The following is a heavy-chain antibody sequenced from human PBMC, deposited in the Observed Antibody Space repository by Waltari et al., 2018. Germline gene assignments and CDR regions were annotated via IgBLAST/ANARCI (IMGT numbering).Heavy chain of an antibody. CDR1: GFTFSSYW. CDR3: ARDLPAVAGILFDY. CDR2: IKQDGSGK. V-gene: IGHV3-7*01. J-gene: IGHJ4*02. D-gene: IGHD6-19*01. Sequence: EVQLVESGGGLVQPGGSLRLSCAASGFTFSSYWMSWVRQAPGKGLEWVANIKQDGSGKCYVDSVKGRFTISRDNAKNSLYLQMNSLRAEDTAVYYCARDLPAVAGILFDYWGQGTLVTVSS.